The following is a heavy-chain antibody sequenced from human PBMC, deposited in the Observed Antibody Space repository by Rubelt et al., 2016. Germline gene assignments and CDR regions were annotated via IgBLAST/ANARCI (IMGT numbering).Heavy chain of an antibody. D-gene: IGHD3-3*01. J-gene: IGHJ6*02. CDR2: INHSGST. Sequence: GGSFSGYYWSWIRQPPGKGLEWIGEINHSGSTNYNPSLKSRVTISVDTSKNQFSLKLSSVTAADTAVYYCARGQVLRFYYYGMDVWGQGTTVTVSS. V-gene: IGHV4-34*01. CDR3: ARGQVLRFYYYGMDV. CDR1: GGSFSGYY.